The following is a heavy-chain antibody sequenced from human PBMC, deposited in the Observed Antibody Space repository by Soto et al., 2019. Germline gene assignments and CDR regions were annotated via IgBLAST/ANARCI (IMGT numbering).Heavy chain of an antibody. Sequence: EVQLVESGGGLVQPGGSLRLSCAASGFTFSSYWMCWVRQAPGKGLEWVANIKQDGSEKYYVDSVKGRFTISRDNAKNSLSLQMNSLRDEDTAVYYCVRDFLGPFNIWGQGTMVTVSS. CDR1: GFTFSSYW. J-gene: IGHJ3*02. CDR3: VRDFLGPFNI. D-gene: IGHD3-10*01. V-gene: IGHV3-7*01. CDR2: IKQDGSEK.